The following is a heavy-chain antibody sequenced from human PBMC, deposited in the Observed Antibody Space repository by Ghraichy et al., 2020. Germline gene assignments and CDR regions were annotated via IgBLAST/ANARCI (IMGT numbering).Heavy chain of an antibody. CDR1: GFTFSNYA. CDR2: ISGSGDTT. CDR3: AKAVYSSGWYRVYYFDY. V-gene: IGHV3-23*01. D-gene: IGHD6-19*01. Sequence: GGSLRLSCAASGFTFSNYAMNWVRQAPGKGLEWVSAISGSGDTTYSADSVKGRFTISRDNSKNTLYLQMNSLRAEDTAVYYCAKAVYSSGWYRVYYFDYWGQGTLVTVSS. J-gene: IGHJ4*02.